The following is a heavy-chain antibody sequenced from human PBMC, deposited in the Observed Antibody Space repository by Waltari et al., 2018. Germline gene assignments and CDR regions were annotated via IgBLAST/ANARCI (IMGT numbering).Heavy chain of an antibody. D-gene: IGHD1-1*01. Sequence: QVQLQESGPGLVKPSATLSLTCAVSGYSISSGYYWGWIRQPPGKGLEWIGSSYHSGSTYYNPSLKSRVTISVDTSKNQFSLKLSSVTAADTAVYYCARHAGGWPGHFDYWGQGTLVTVSS. J-gene: IGHJ4*02. V-gene: IGHV4-38-2*01. CDR2: SYHSGST. CDR3: ARHAGGWPGHFDY. CDR1: GYSISSGYY.